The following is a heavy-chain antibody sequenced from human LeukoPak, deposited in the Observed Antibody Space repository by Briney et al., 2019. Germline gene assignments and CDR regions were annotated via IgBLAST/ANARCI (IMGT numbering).Heavy chain of an antibody. D-gene: IGHD5-12*01. CDR1: GFTFSSYS. Sequence: GGSLRLSCAASGFTFSSYSMNWVRQAPGKGLEWVSSISSSSSHIYYADSVKGRFTISRDNAKNSLYLQMNSLRAEDTAVYHCERDRYSGYEWRGHYYYYGMDVWGQGTTVTVSS. CDR3: ERDRYSGYEWRGHYYYYGMDV. J-gene: IGHJ6*02. CDR2: ISSSSSHI. V-gene: IGHV3-21*01.